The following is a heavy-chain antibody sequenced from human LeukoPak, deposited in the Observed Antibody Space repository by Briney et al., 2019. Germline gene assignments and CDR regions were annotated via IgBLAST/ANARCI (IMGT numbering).Heavy chain of an antibody. J-gene: IGHJ4*02. CDR1: GXTFSSYA. CDR2: ISVSGGT. D-gene: IGHD2-2*01. CDR3: AKDCSTTSCYLFDC. Sequence: PGESLRLSCAASGXTFSSYAMSWVRQSPGEGLEWVSTISVSGGTYYADSVKGRLTISRDNSKNTLYLQMNSLRAEDTAVYYCAKDCSTTSCYLFDCWGQGTLVTVSS. V-gene: IGHV3-23*01.